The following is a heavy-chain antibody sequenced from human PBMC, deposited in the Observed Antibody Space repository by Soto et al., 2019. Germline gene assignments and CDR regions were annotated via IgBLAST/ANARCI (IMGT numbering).Heavy chain of an antibody. CDR3: ARDKSFWSGSTSDAFDI. CDR1: GYTFTSYG. V-gene: IGHV1-18*01. CDR2: ISAYNGNT. J-gene: IGHJ3*02. Sequence: GASVKVSCKASGYTFTSYGISWVRQAPGQGLEWMGWISAYNGNTNYAQKLQGRVTMTTDTSTSTAYMELRSLRSDDTAVYYCARDKSFWSGSTSDAFDIWGQGTMVTVSS. D-gene: IGHD3-3*01.